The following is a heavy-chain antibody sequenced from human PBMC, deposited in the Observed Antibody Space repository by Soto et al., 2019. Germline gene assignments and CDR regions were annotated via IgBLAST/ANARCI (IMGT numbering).Heavy chain of an antibody. Sequence: EMLVVESGGGLVQPGGSLRLSCAASGCTVSSNYMTWVRQVPGKGLEWVSIIYSGGNTYYADSVKGRFTLSRDNSKNTLYLQMNSLRAEDTAVYYCARGILRGVIIYYYYMDVWGKGTTVTVSS. D-gene: IGHD3-10*01. CDR1: GCTVSSNY. CDR2: IYSGGNT. J-gene: IGHJ6*03. CDR3: ARGILRGVIIYYYYMDV. V-gene: IGHV3-66*01.